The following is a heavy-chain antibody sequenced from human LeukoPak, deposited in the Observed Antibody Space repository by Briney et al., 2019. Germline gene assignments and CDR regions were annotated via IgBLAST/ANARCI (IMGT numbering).Heavy chain of an antibody. CDR2: IYSSGTT. Sequence: SETLSLTCTVSGGSINSYYWSWIRQPAGKGLEWIGRIYSSGTTNYNPSLKSRVSMSVDTSKNQFPLKLTSVTAADTAVYYCARGGKATVVTMWGQGILVTVSS. CDR3: ARGGKATVVTM. CDR1: GGSINSYY. V-gene: IGHV4-4*07. D-gene: IGHD4-23*01. J-gene: IGHJ4*02.